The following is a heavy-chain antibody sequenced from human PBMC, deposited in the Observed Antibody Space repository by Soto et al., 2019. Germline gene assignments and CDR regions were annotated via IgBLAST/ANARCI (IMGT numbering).Heavy chain of an antibody. D-gene: IGHD6-19*01. CDR1: GFTFDGYA. CDR3: AKATTLAVAGTDFDY. Sequence: LRLSCAASGFTFDGYAMHWVRQAPGKGLEWVSGISWNSGTIGYADSVKGRFTISRDNAKNSLYLQMNSLRAEDTALYYCAKATTLAVAGTDFDYWGQGTLVTVSS. J-gene: IGHJ4*02. CDR2: ISWNSGTI. V-gene: IGHV3-9*01.